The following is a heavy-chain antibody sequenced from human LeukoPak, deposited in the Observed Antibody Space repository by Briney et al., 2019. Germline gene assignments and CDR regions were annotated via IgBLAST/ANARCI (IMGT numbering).Heavy chain of an antibody. V-gene: IGHV3-49*04. D-gene: IGHD3-3*01. CDR2: IRSAGFGGTA. Sequence: PGGSLRLSCAASGFTFGDYAMTWVRLTPGKGLEWVGFIRSAGFGGTAEYAASVQGRVTISRDDSKGIAYLQMNSLKTEDTGIYYCTREAVSRAIFGDLWGQGTLVTVSS. CDR3: TREAVSRAIFGDL. CDR1: GFTFGDYA. J-gene: IGHJ5*02.